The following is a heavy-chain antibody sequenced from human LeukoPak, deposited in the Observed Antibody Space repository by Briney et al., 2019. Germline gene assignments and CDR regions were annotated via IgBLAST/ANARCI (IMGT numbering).Heavy chain of an antibody. CDR1: GFTFSTYW. CDR3: VRASSWSIFDY. J-gene: IGHJ4*02. D-gene: IGHD6-13*01. CDR2: INSDGSDT. Sequence: GGSLRLSCAASGFTFSTYWMQWVRQVPGKGLVWVSRINSDGSDTNYADSVKGRFTISRDNAKNTLYLQMNSLRAEDTAVYYCVRASSWSIFDYWGQGALGTVSS. V-gene: IGHV3-74*01.